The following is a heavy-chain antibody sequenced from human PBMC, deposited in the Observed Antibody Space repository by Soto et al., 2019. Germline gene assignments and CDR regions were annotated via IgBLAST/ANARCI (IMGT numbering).Heavy chain of an antibody. D-gene: IGHD5-12*01. CDR3: ARQVDIDRRGMEV. CDR1: GGSVSGYY. V-gene: IGHV4-59*08. J-gene: IGHJ6*02. Sequence: QVQLQESTPGLVKPSETLSLTCTVSGGSVSGYYWSWIRQTPGKGLEWLGYIHYGGSTNYNPPPXXPXSLSVDPPKNQSSLRLSSVTAADTAVYYCARQVDIDRRGMEVWGQGTTVNVSS. CDR2: IHYGGST.